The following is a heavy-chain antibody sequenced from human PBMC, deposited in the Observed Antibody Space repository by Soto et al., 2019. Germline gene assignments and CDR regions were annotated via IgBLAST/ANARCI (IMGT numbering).Heavy chain of an antibody. V-gene: IGHV1-8*01. D-gene: IGHD2-21*02. CDR3: ASVSFLAPVTGAEIFDF. Sequence: QVQLVQSGAEVKKPGASVKVSCKASGYSFTSYDMNWVRQAPGQGREWMGWVNPNSGDTDYAQKFQDRVTMTTDTSIRTAYMELSSLRTEDTAVYYCASVSFLAPVTGAEIFDFWGQGTMVTVSS. CDR1: GYSFTSYD. J-gene: IGHJ3*01. CDR2: VNPNSGDT.